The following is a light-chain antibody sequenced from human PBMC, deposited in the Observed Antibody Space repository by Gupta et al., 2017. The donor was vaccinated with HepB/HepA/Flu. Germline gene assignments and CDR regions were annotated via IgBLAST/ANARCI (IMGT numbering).Light chain of an antibody. CDR1: QSVITN. CDR2: GAS. Sequence: EIVMTHAPATLSVSPGERATLTSRASQSVITNIAWYHQKPGQAPRLLIDGASTRATGIPARFSGSGSGTEFTLTISSRQSEDFAIYYCRQEDNWALTFGGGTKVEIK. CDR3: RQEDNWALT. J-gene: IGKJ4*01. V-gene: IGKV3-15*01.